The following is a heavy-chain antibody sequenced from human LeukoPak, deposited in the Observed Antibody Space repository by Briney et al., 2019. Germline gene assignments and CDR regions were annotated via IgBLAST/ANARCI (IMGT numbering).Heavy chain of an antibody. CDR1: RFTLSTYW. V-gene: IGHV3-7*01. CDR2: IKQDGSQE. D-gene: IGHD4-23*01. Sequence: PGGSLRLSCAASRFTLSTYWMSWVRQAPGKGLEWVAHIKQDGSQEYYVDSVKGRFTISRDSAKNSLYLQMNSLRAEDTAVYYCAKALYGGHDYWGQGTLVTASS. J-gene: IGHJ4*02. CDR3: AKALYGGHDY.